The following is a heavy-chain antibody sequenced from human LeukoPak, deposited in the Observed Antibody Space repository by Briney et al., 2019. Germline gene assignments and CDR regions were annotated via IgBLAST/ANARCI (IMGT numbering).Heavy chain of an antibody. CDR1: GFTFSSYA. D-gene: IGHD3-3*01. Sequence: GGSLRLSCAASGFTFSSYAMSWVRQAPGKGLEWVSAISGSGGSTYYADSMKGRFTISRDNSKNTLYLQMNSLRAEDTAVYYCASHYDFWSGYYGGYWGQGTLVTVSS. J-gene: IGHJ4*02. V-gene: IGHV3-23*01. CDR3: ASHYDFWSGYYGGY. CDR2: ISGSGGST.